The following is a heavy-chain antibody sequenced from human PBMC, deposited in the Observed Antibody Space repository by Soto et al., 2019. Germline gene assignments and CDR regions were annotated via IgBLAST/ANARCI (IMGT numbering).Heavy chain of an antibody. CDR1: GGSISSYY. V-gene: IGHV4-59*01. D-gene: IGHD6-19*01. Sequence: SETLSLTCTVSGGSISSYYWSWIRQPPGKGLEWIWYIYYSGSTNYNPSLKSRVTISVDTSKNQFSLKLSSVTAADTAVYYCARDTHIAVAGPGYYYYYMDVWGKGTTVTVSS. CDR3: ARDTHIAVAGPGYYYYYMDV. CDR2: IYYSGST. J-gene: IGHJ6*03.